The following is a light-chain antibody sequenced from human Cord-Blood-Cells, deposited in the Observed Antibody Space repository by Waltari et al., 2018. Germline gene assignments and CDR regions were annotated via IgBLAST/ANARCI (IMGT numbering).Light chain of an antibody. J-gene: IGLJ2*01. CDR2: EVS. CDR1: SSAVGGYNY. V-gene: IGLV2-8*01. Sequence: QSALTQPPSASGSPGQSVTISCPGTSSAVGGYNYVSWYQQHPGNAPKLMIYEVSKRPSGVPDRFSGSKSGNTASLTVSGLQAEDEADYYCSSYAGSNNVVFGGGTKLTVL. CDR3: SSYAGSNNVV.